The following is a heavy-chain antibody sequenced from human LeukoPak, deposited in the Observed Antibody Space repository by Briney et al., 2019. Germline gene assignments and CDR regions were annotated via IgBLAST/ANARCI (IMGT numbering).Heavy chain of an antibody. Sequence: GGSLRLSCAASGFTFSSYSMNWVRQAPGKGLEWVSSISSSSSYIYYADSVKGRFTISRDNAKNSLYLQMNSLRAEDTAVYHCAREFYGDYHFDYWGQGTLVTVSS. J-gene: IGHJ4*02. CDR2: ISSSSSYI. CDR1: GFTFSSYS. D-gene: IGHD4-17*01. CDR3: AREFYGDYHFDY. V-gene: IGHV3-21*01.